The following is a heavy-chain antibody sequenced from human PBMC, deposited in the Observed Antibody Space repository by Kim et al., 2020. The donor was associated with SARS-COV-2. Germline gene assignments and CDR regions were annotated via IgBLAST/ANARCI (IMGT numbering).Heavy chain of an antibody. CDR1: GYIFTNYW. CDR2: IFPRDSDT. Sequence: GESLKISRKGSGYIFTNYWIAWVRQMPGKGLECMGIIFPRDSDTRYSPSFQGQVTISVDKSITTAYLQWNSLKASDTAIYYCARYAASNTAKFDYWGQGTLVPVSS. V-gene: IGHV5-51*01. D-gene: IGHD2-2*01. J-gene: IGHJ4*02. CDR3: ARYAASNTAKFDY.